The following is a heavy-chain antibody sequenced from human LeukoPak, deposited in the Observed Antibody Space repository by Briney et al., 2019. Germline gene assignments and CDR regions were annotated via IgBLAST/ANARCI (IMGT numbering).Heavy chain of an antibody. J-gene: IGHJ1*01. D-gene: IGHD1-26*01. CDR3: AKDPYSGSLEYFQH. V-gene: IGHV3-30*18. Sequence: PGGSLRLSCAASGFTFSSYGMHWVRQAPGKGLEWVAVISYDGSNKYYADSVKGRFTISRDNSKNTLYLQMSSLRVEDTAVYYCAKDPYSGSLEYFQHWGQGTLVTVSS. CDR1: GFTFSSYG. CDR2: ISYDGSNK.